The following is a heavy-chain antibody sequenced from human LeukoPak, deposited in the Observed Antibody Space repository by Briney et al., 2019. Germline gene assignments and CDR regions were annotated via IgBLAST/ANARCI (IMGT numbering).Heavy chain of an antibody. CDR3: ARASHYDSSGYYYGYYYYYGMDV. D-gene: IGHD3-22*01. V-gene: IGHV4-59*08. Sequence: PSETLSLTCTVSGGSISSYYWSWIRQPSGKGLEWIGYIYYSGSTNYNPSLKSRVTISVDTSKNQFSLKLSSVTAADTAVYYCARASHYDSSGYYYGYYYYYGMDVWGQGTTVTVSS. CDR1: GGSISSYY. J-gene: IGHJ6*02. CDR2: IYYSGST.